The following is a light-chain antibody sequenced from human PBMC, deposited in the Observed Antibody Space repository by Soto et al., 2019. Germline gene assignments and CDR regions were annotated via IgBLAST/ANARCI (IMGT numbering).Light chain of an antibody. CDR3: QQYNNWPWT. CDR2: GAS. CDR1: QSVSSN. Sequence: EIMMTQSPATLSVSPGERATLSCRASQSVSSNLAWYQQKPGQAPRLLIYGASTRATGIPARFSGSWSGTEFTLTISSLQSEDFAVYYCQQYNNWPWTLGQGTKVDIK. V-gene: IGKV3-15*01. J-gene: IGKJ1*01.